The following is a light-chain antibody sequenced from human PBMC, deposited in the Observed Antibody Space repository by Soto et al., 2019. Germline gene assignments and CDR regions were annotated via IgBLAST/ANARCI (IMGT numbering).Light chain of an antibody. J-gene: IGLJ1*01. CDR1: SSNIGAGYD. CDR3: QSYDSSLSGSGV. CDR2: GNS. Sequence: QPLLTQPPSVSGAPGQRVTISCTGSSSNIGAGYDVHWYQQLPGTAPKLLIYGNSNRPSGVPDRFSGSKSGTSASLAITGLQAEDEADYYCQSYDSSLSGSGVFGTGTKLTVL. V-gene: IGLV1-40*01.